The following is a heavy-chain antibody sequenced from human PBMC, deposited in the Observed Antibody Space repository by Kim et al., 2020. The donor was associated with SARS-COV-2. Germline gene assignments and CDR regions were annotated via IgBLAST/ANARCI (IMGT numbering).Heavy chain of an antibody. CDR1: GYTFTSYA. CDR2: INAGNGNT. Sequence: ASVKVSCKASGYTFTSYAIHWVRQAPGQRLEWMGWINAGNGNTKYSQKFQGRVTFTRDTSASTAYMELSSLRSEDTAVYYCARDEVVPAAPEVYYGLDVWGQGTTVTVSS. D-gene: IGHD2-2*01. V-gene: IGHV1-3*01. CDR3: ARDEVVPAAPEVYYGLDV. J-gene: IGHJ6*02.